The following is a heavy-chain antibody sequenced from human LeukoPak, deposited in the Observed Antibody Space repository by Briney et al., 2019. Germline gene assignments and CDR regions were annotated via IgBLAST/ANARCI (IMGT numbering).Heavy chain of an antibody. CDR3: AREVAVSYYFDY. CDR1: GGSISNYY. D-gene: IGHD6-19*01. J-gene: IGHJ4*02. CDR2: IYYSGST. Sequence: SETLSLTCIVSGGSISNYYWSWIRQPPGKGLEWIGYIYYSGSTTYNPSLKSRVTISLDTSKNQFSLKLSSVTAADAAVYYCAREVAVSYYFDYWGQGALVTVSS. V-gene: IGHV4-59*01.